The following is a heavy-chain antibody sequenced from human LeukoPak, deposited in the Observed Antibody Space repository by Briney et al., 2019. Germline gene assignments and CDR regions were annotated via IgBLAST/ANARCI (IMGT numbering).Heavy chain of an antibody. D-gene: IGHD6-13*01. V-gene: IGHV1-69*13. CDR1: GYTFISYG. CDR3: ARGSAIAAAATSHFDY. J-gene: IGHJ4*02. CDR2: IIPIFGTA. Sequence: SVKVSCKASGYTFISYGISWVRQAPGQGLEWMGGIIPIFGTANYAQKFQGRVTITADESTSTAYMELSSLRSEDTAVYYCARGSAIAAAATSHFDYWGQGTLVTVSS.